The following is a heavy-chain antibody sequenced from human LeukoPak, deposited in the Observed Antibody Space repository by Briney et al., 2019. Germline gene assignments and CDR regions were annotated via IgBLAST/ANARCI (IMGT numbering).Heavy chain of an antibody. D-gene: IGHD2-15*01. CDR3: ARCVEGSCYSGSWFDP. J-gene: IGHJ5*02. CDR1: GYTFTSYG. V-gene: IGHV1-18*01. CDR2: ISAYNGNT. Sequence: ASVKASCKASGYTFTSYGISWVRQAPGQGLEWMGWISAYNGNTNYAQKLQGRVTMTTDTSTSTAYMELRSLRSDDTAVYYGARCVEGSCYSGSWFDPWGQGTLVTVSS.